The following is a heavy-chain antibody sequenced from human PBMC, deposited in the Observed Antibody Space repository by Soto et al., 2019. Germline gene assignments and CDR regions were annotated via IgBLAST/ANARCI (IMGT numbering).Heavy chain of an antibody. Sequence: QVQLVESGGGVVQPGGSLRLSCTTSGFTFNTYGMHWVRQAPGKGLEWVAIIWYDGSNKYYADSVKGRFTISRDNSKNPLYFQMISLRAEDPALYHCARADCPGAYRSSWPLNYGVNGWAHGAPFPFSS. D-gene: IGHD2-8*02. V-gene: IGHV3-33*08. J-gene: IGHJ6*02. CDR3: ARADCPGAYRSSWPLNYGVNG. CDR2: IWYDGSNK. CDR1: GFTFNTYG.